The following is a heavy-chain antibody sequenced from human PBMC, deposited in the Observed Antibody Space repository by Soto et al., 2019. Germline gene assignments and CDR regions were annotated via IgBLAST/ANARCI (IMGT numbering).Heavy chain of an antibody. CDR1: GGSISSYY. CDR2: IYYSGST. J-gene: IGHJ4*02. Sequence: PETLSLTCTVSGGSISSYYWSWIRQPPRKGLEWIGYIYYSGSTNYNPPLKSRVTISVDTSKNQFSLKLSSVTAADTAVYYCARHYSSGWYRFSNRGGNYFDYWGQGTLVTVSS. CDR3: ARHYSSGWYRFSNRGGNYFDY. V-gene: IGHV4-59*01. D-gene: IGHD6-19*01.